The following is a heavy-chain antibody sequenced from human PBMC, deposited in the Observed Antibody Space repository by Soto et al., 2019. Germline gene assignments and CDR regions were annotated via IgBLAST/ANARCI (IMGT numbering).Heavy chain of an antibody. J-gene: IGHJ6*02. CDR1: GYSFTRYW. V-gene: IGHV5-10-1*01. CDR3: ARQTFYYYYYGMDV. Sequence: GESLKISCKGSGYSFTRYWISWVRQMPGKGLEWMGRIDPSDSYTNYSPSFQGHVTISADKSISTAYLQWSSLKASDTAMYYCARQTFYYYYYGMDVWGQGTTVTVSS. CDR2: IDPSDSYT.